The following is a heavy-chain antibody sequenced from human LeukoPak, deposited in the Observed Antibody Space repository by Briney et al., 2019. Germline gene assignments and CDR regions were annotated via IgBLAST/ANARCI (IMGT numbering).Heavy chain of an antibody. CDR2: IIPIFGTA. Sequence: SVKVPCKASGGTFSSYAISWVRQAPGQGLEWMGGIIPIFGTANYAQKFQGRVTITADESTSTAYMELSSLRSEDTAVYYCARVDVFGWFFDYWGQGTLVTVSS. J-gene: IGHJ4*02. V-gene: IGHV1-69*13. CDR3: ARVDVFGWFFDY. CDR1: GGTFSSYA. D-gene: IGHD3-3*01.